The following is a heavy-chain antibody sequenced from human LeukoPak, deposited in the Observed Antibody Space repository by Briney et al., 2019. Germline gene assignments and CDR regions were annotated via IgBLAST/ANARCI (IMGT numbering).Heavy chain of an antibody. CDR1: GGSVSNYY. CDR3: AENYDILTGPFDS. CDR2: LYYSGRS. D-gene: IGHD3-9*01. Sequence: SETLSLTCTVSGGSVSNYYWSWIRQSPGKGLEWIGSLYYSGRSYYNPSLKSRVTISVDTSKNQFSLKLNSVTAADTAVYYCAENYDILTGPFDSWGQGTLVSVSS. V-gene: IGHV4-59*05. J-gene: IGHJ4*02.